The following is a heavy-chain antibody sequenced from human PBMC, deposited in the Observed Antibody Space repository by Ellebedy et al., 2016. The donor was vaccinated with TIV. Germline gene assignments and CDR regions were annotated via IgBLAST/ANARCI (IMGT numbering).Heavy chain of an antibody. CDR3: ATLGAITADY. CDR1: GFTFSSYG. Sequence: GGSLRLSXAASGFTFSSYGMNWVRQAPGKGLEWVSSIDRSSSYIYYADSVKGRFTISRDNAKNSLYLQLNSLRAEDTAVYFCATLGAITADYWGQGTLVTVSS. CDR2: IDRSSSYI. V-gene: IGHV3-21*01. J-gene: IGHJ4*02. D-gene: IGHD1-26*01.